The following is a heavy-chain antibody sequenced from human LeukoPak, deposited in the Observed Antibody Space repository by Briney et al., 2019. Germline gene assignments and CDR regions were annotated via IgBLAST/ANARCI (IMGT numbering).Heavy chain of an antibody. D-gene: IGHD1-26*01. V-gene: IGHV3-21*01. CDR1: GFTFSSYT. CDR3: ARGWGFYYFDS. J-gene: IGHJ4*02. CDR2: FTTSSSSI. Sequence: GGSLRLSCAASGFTFSSYTMSWVRQAPGKGLEWVSSFTTSSSSIYYADSVKGRFTISRDNAKNSLYLQLNSLRAEDTAVYYCARGWGFYYFDSWGQGTLVTVSS.